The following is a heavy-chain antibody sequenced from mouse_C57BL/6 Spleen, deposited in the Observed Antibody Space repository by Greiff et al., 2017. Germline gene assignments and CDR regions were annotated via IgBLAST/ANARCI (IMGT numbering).Heavy chain of an antibody. CDR3: AREGIRYYWYFDV. V-gene: IGHV1-76*01. CDR2: IYPGSGNT. D-gene: IGHD1-1*01. J-gene: IGHJ1*03. CDR1: GYTFTDYY. Sequence: QVQLQQSGAELVRPGASVKLSCKASGYTFTDYYINWVKQRPGQGLEWIARIYPGSGNTYYNEKFKGKATLTAEKSSSTAYMQLGSLTSEDSAVYFCAREGIRYYWYFDVWGTGTTVTVSS.